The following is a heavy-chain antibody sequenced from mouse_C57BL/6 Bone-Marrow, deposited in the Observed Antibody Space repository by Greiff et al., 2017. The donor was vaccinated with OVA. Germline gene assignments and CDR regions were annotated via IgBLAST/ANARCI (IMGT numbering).Heavy chain of an antibody. CDR1: GYSFTGYY. D-gene: IGHD2-1*01. CDR2: INPSTGGT. V-gene: IGHV1-42*01. Sequence: VQLKESGPELVKPGASVKISCKASGYSFTGYYMNWVKQSPEKSLEWIGEINPSTGGTTYNQKFKAKATLTVDKSSSTAYMQLKSLTSEDSAVYYCARSEGNPYYYAMDYWGQGTSVTVSS. J-gene: IGHJ4*01. CDR3: ARSEGNPYYYAMDY.